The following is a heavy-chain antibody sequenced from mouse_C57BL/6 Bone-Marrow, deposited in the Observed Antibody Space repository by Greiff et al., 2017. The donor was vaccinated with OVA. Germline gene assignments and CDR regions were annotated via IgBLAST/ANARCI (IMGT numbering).Heavy chain of an antibody. CDR1: GYTFTSYT. V-gene: IGHV1-4*01. D-gene: IGHD2-1*01. CDR3: AREDGNWFAY. J-gene: IGHJ3*01. CDR2: INPSSGYT. Sequence: VQLQQSGADLARPGASVKMSCKASGYTFTSYTMHWVNQRPGQGLEWIGYINPSSGYTKYNQKFKDKATLTADKSSSTAYMQLSSLTSEDSAVYYCAREDGNWFAYWGQGTLVTVSA.